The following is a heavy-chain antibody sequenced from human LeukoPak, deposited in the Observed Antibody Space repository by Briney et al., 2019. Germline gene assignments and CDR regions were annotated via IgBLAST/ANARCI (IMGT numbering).Heavy chain of an antibody. CDR3: ARSIAVAGASPKDAFNI. CDR2: IYYSGST. CDR1: GGSISSSRYY. J-gene: IGHJ3*02. D-gene: IGHD6-19*01. Sequence: KPSETLSLTCTVSGGSISSSRYYWGWIRQPPGKGLEWIGSIYYSGSTDYNPSLKSRVTISVDTSKNQFSLKLSSVTAADTAVYYCARSIAVAGASPKDAFNIWGQGTMVTVSS. V-gene: IGHV4-39*07.